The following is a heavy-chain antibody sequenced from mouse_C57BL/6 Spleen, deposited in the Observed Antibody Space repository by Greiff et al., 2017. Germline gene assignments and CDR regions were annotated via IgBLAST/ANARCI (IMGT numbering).Heavy chain of an antibody. CDR3: SLGESYVYDKWFAY. J-gene: IGHJ3*01. CDR1: GYTFTSYW. Sequence: VKLMQPGPELVKPGASVKLSCKASGYTFTSYWMHWVKPRPGQGLEWIGNINPSNGGTNYNEKFKSKATLTVYKSSSTAYMQLSSLTYEYSAVSYGSLGESYVYDKWFAYWGQGTLVTVSA. D-gene: IGHD2-2*01. CDR2: INPSNGGT. V-gene: IGHV1-53*01.